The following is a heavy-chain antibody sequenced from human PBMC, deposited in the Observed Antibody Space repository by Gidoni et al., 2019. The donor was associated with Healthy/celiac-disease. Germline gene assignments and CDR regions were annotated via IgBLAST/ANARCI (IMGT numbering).Heavy chain of an antibody. CDR1: GCTFDDYA. V-gene: IGHV3-9*01. D-gene: IGHD6-25*01. Sequence: EVQLVESGGGLVQPGRSLRLSCAASGCTFDDYAMHWVRQAPGKGLEWVSGISWNSGSIGYADSVKGRFTISRDNAKNSLYLQMNSLRAEDTALYYCAKDLRIAAPSGAFDIWGQGTMVTVSS. CDR3: AKDLRIAAPSGAFDI. J-gene: IGHJ3*02. CDR2: ISWNSGSI.